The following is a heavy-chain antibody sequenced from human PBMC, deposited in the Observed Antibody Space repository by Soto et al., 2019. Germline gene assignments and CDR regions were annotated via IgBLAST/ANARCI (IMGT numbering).Heavy chain of an antibody. D-gene: IGHD3-10*01. CDR1: GLTVSHNY. CDR2: LYTEGTT. Sequence: EVQLVESGGGLIQPGGSLRLSCVASGLTVSHNYMAWVRQAPEMGLEWVSLLYTEGTTYYADSVKSRFTISRDSSKNTLFLQMDSLRAEDTAVYYCVRPRPSGENYGMDVWGQGTTVTVSS. J-gene: IGHJ6*02. CDR3: VRPRPSGENYGMDV. V-gene: IGHV3-53*01.